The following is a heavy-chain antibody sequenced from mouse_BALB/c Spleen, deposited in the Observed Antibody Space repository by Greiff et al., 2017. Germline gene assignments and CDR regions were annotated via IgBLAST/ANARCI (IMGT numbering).Heavy chain of an antibody. CDR3: TTHYYGKAWFAY. V-gene: IGHV1S16*01. Sequence: VQLQESGAELVKPGASVKLSCKASGYTFTSYYMYWVKQRPGQGLEWIGGINPSNGGTNFNEKFKSKATLTVDKSSSTAYMQLSSLTSEDSAVYYCTTHYYGKAWFAYWGQGTLVTVSA. CDR2: INPSNGGT. CDR1: GYTFTSYY. J-gene: IGHJ3*01. D-gene: IGHD1-1*01.